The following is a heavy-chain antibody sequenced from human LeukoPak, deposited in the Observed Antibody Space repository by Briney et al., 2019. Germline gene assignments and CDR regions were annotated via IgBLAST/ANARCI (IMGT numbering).Heavy chain of an antibody. CDR2: ISYTGST. CDR3: AKDEGQWELAPDH. J-gene: IGHJ4*02. V-gene: IGHV4-59*11. D-gene: IGHD1-26*01. Sequence: PSETLSLTCTVSGVSISSHYWTWIRQSPGTGLEWIGYISYTGSTNYNPSLKSRVTISKDMSKNQFSLKLTSVTAADTAVYYCAKDEGQWELAPDHWGQGTLVTVSS. CDR1: GVSISSHY.